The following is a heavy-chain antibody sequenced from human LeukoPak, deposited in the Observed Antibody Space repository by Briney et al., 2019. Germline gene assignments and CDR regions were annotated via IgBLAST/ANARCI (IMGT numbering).Heavy chain of an antibody. V-gene: IGHV4-59*01. D-gene: IGHD2-21*01. CDR2: IYYSGST. CDR3: AKGGKGFPLGLRFDS. CDR1: GGSISTYY. Sequence: SETLSLTCTVSGGSISTYYWSWIRQPPGKGLEWIGYIYYSGSTNYNSSLKSRVTVSVDTSKNQFSLNLTSLTAADTAVYYCAKGGKGFPLGLRFDSWGQGTLVSVSS. J-gene: IGHJ4*02.